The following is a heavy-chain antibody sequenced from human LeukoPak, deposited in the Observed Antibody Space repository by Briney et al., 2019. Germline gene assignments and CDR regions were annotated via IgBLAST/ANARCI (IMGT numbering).Heavy chain of an antibody. D-gene: IGHD2-21*02. J-gene: IGHJ4*02. Sequence: GGSLRLSCAASGFTFSSYAMSWVRQAPGKGLEWVSAISGSGGSTYYADSGKGRFTISRDNSKNTLYLQMNSLRAEDTAVYYCANPIAYCGGDCLFDYWGQGTLVTVSS. CDR1: GFTFSSYA. CDR3: ANPIAYCGGDCLFDY. V-gene: IGHV3-23*01. CDR2: ISGSGGST.